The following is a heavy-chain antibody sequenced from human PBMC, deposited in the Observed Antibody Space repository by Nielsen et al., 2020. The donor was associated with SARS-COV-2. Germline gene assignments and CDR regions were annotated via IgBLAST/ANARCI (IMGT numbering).Heavy chain of an antibody. Sequence: GGSLRLSCAASGFTFDSYAMSWVRQAPGKGLEWVSSISTSGGGTYYADSVKGRFTISRDNSKNTLYLQMNSLRVEDTAVYYCARDWSRAFDVWGQGTMVTVSS. J-gene: IGHJ3*01. CDR3: ARDWSRAFDV. V-gene: IGHV3-23*01. CDR1: GFTFDSYA. CDR2: ISTSGGGT.